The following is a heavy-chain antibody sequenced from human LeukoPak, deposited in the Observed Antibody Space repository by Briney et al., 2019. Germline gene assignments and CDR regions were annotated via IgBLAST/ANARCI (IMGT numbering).Heavy chain of an antibody. CDR2: ISSSSSYI. J-gene: IGHJ5*02. D-gene: IGHD1-7*01. CDR3: ARDQVALNWHYAPVPFDP. CDR1: GFTFSSYS. Sequence: PGGSLRLSCAASGFTFSSYSMNWVRQAPGKGLEWVSSISSSSSYIYYADSVKGRFTISRDNAKNSLYLQMNSLRAEDTAVYYCARDQVALNWHYAPVPFDPWGQGTLVTVSS. V-gene: IGHV3-21*01.